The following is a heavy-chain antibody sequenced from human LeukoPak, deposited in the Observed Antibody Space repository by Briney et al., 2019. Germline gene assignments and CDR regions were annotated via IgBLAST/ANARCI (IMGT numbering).Heavy chain of an antibody. J-gene: IGHJ4*02. Sequence: GGSLRLSCVASGLTVSNHWMSWVRQAPGKGLEWVANIREERGQEYYVDSVKGRFTISKNSAKNSLYLQMNSLRAEDTAVYYCARVPGYDSSGYFDYWGQGTLVTVSS. V-gene: IGHV3-7*01. CDR3: ARVPGYDSSGYFDY. CDR1: GLTVSNHW. CDR2: IREERGQE. D-gene: IGHD3-22*01.